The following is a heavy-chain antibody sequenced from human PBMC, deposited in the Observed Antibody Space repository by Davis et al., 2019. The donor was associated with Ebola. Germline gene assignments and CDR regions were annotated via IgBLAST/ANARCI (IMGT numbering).Heavy chain of an antibody. Sequence: PGGSLRLSCAASGFTFSDYYMSWIRQAPGKGLEWVSYITGTSNHIYYADSVKGRSTISRDNSKNTLYLQMNSLRAEDTAVYYCARDSFGVVTTDYWGQGTLVTVSS. CDR2: ITGTSNHI. D-gene: IGHD3-3*01. V-gene: IGHV3-11*05. CDR3: ARDSFGVVTTDY. J-gene: IGHJ4*02. CDR1: GFTFSDYY.